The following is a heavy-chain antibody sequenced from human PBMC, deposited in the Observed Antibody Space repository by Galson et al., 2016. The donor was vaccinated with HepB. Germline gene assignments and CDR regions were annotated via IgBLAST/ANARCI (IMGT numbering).Heavy chain of an antibody. V-gene: IGHV4-38-2*02. CDR2: IYHSGTT. Sequence: ETLSLTCSVSGYSISSGYYWVWIRQSPRKGLEWIGSIYHSGTTYYNPSLKSRITISIDTSKNQFSLRLNSVTAADTAVYYCARDGSRAAAGIAFWGQGTLVTVSS. D-gene: IGHD6-13*01. CDR1: GYSISSGYY. CDR3: ARDGSRAAAGIAF. J-gene: IGHJ4*02.